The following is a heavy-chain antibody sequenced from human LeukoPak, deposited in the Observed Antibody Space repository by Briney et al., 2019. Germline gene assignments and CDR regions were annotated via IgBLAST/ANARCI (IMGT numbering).Heavy chain of an antibody. Sequence: ASVKVSCKASGYTFTSYYMHWVRQAPGQGLEWMGIINPRGGSTSYAQKFQGRVTMTRDTSTSTVYMELSSLRSEDTAVYYCARDGNSIAVAGTGVYWGQGTLVTVSS. CDR2: INPRGGST. CDR1: GYTFTSYY. CDR3: ARDGNSIAVAGTGVY. D-gene: IGHD6-19*01. J-gene: IGHJ4*02. V-gene: IGHV1-46*01.